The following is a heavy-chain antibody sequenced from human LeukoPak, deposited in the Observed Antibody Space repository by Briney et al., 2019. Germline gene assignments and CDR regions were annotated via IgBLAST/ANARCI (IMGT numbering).Heavy chain of an antibody. CDR3: ASTDIVATTPSYYYGMDV. CDR1: GFTFSTYA. V-gene: IGHV3-23*01. Sequence: GGSLRLSCAASGFTFSTYAMSWVRQAPGKGLEWGSAISGSGFSTYYADSVKGRFTISRDNSKNTLYLQMHSLRAEDTAVYYCASTDIVATTPSYYYGMDVWGQGTTVTVSS. J-gene: IGHJ6*02. CDR2: ISGSGFST. D-gene: IGHD5-12*01.